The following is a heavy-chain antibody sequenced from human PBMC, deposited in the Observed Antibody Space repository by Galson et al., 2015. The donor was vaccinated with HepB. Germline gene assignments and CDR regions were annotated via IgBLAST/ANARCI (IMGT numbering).Heavy chain of an antibody. CDR2: ISGSGGST. CDR1: GFTFNIYA. J-gene: IGHJ4*02. CDR3: AKDGRFYGDFYGGADY. Sequence: SLRLSCAASGFTFNIYAMSWVRQAPGKGLEWVSAISGSGGSTYYADSVKGRFTISRDNSKNTLYLQMNSLRAEDTAVYYCAKDGRFYGDFYGGADYWGQGTLVTVSS. V-gene: IGHV3-23*01. D-gene: IGHD4-17*01.